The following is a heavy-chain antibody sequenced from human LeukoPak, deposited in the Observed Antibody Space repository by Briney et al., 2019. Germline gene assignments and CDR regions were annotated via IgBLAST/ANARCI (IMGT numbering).Heavy chain of an antibody. D-gene: IGHD3-10*01. CDR3: ARANYGSGSNYYYGLDV. V-gene: IGHV3-33*01. J-gene: IGHJ6*02. CDR1: GFTFSRYG. Sequence: GSLRLSCAASGFTFSRYGMHWVRQAPGKGLEWVAVIWYDGSNKYYVDSVKGRFTISRDNSNNTLYLQVNSLRAEDTAVYYCARANYGSGSNYYYGLDVWGQGTTVTVSS. CDR2: IWYDGSNK.